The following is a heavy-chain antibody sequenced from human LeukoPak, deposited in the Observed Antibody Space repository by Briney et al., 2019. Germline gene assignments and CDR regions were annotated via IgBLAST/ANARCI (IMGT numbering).Heavy chain of an antibody. V-gene: IGHV3-48*01. J-gene: IGHJ4*02. Sequence: GGSLRLSCAASGFTFSSYNMNWVRQAPGKGLEWVSYISSSSNSIYYAGSVKGRFTISRDNAKNSLYLQMHSLRAEDTAVYYCARDMGWQQFDQWGQGTLVTVSS. CDR2: ISSSSNSI. CDR1: GFTFSSYN. CDR3: ARDMGWQQFDQ. D-gene: IGHD5-24*01.